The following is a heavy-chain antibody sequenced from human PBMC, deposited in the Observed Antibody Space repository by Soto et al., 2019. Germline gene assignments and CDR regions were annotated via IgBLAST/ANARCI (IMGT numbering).Heavy chain of an antibody. D-gene: IGHD5-12*01. CDR3: AREGGYSGYDLGIDY. V-gene: IGHV4-31*03. CDR1: GGSISSGGYY. Sequence: SETLSLTCTVSGGSISSGGYYWSWIRQHPGKGLEWIGYIYYSGSTYYNPSLKSRVTISVDTSKNQFSLKLSSVTAADTAVYYCAREGGYSGYDLGIDYWGQGTLVTVS. J-gene: IGHJ4*02. CDR2: IYYSGST.